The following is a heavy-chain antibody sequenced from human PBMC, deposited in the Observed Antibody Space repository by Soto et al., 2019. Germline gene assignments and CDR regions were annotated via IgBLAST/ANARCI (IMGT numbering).Heavy chain of an antibody. J-gene: IGHJ4*02. CDR2: ISGSGGST. D-gene: IGHD3-9*01. CDR1: GFTFSSYA. V-gene: IGHV3-23*01. Sequence: PGGSLRLSCAASGFTFSSYAMSWVRQAPGKGLEWVSAISGSGGSTYYADSVKGRFTISRDNSKNTLYLQMNSLRAEDTAVYYCATAGIFTGYYNGLSGDLVYIDYWGQGTLVTVSS. CDR3: ATAGIFTGYYNGLSGDLVYIDY.